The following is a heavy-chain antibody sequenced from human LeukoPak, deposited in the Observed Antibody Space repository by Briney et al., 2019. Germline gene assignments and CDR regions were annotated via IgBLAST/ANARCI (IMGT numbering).Heavy chain of an antibody. D-gene: IGHD1-26*01. CDR2: INEDGSTT. J-gene: IGHJ4*02. CDR3: VRDLGGRSGH. CDR1: GFTFSSNW. V-gene: IGHV3-74*01. Sequence: PGGSLRLSCAASGFTFSSNWMHWVRQAPGKVLVWVSRINEDGSTTNYADSVKGRFTISRDNAKNTLYLQMNSLRAEDTAVYYCVRDLGGRSGHWGQGTLVTVSS.